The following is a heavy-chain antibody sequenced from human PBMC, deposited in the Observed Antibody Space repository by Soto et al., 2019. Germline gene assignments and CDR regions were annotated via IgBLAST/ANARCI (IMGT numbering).Heavy chain of an antibody. V-gene: IGHV4-34*01. J-gene: IGHJ3*02. CDR2: INHSGST. Sequence: SETLSLTYAVYGGSFSDYYWHWIRQPPGKGLEWIGEINHSGSTNYNPSLKSRVTISVDTSKNQFSLKLSSVTAADTAVYYCARDSATVTSHDVFDIWGQGTMVTVSS. CDR3: ARDSATVTSHDVFDI. CDR1: GGSFSDYY. D-gene: IGHD4-17*01.